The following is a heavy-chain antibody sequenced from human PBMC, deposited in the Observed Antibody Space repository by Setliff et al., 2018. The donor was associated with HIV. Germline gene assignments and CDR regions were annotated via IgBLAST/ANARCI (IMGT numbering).Heavy chain of an antibody. CDR3: ARGMDYYDTSGYYQYYFDY. CDR2: INPKSDGT. J-gene: IGHJ4*02. V-gene: IGHV1-2*04. D-gene: IGHD3-22*01. CDR1: GYTFTGYY. Sequence: GASVKVSCKASGYTFTGYYIHWVRQAPGQGLEWMGWINPKSDGTNYAQKFQGWITMTRDTSISAAYMELSRLRSDDTAVYYCARGMDYYDTSGYYQYYFDYWGQGTLVTVSS.